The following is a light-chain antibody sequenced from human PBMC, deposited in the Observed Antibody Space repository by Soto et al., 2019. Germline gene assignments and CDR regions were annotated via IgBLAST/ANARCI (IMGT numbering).Light chain of an antibody. CDR2: SNN. CDR3: ASWDDRLGAVI. V-gene: IGLV1-47*02. CDR1: SSNIGGTNY. Sequence: QSVLTQPPSASGTPGQRVFSSCSGSSSNIGGTNYAYWYQQLPGAAPKLLMHSNNRRPSGVPERISGSKSGTSASLAISGLRSEDEAVYYCASWDDRLGAVIFGGGTKVTVL. J-gene: IGLJ2*01.